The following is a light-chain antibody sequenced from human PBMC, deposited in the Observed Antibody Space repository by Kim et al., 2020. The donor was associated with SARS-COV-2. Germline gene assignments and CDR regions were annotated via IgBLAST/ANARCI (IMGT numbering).Light chain of an antibody. CDR1: SSNVGCYKY. J-gene: IGLJ3*02. CDR2: DVS. Sequence: GQSVTSSCTGTSSNVGCYKYVSWYQQHPGKAPKLMIYDVSRRPSGVPDRFSGSKSGNTASLTISGLQAEDEADYYCCSYAGTYTWVFGGGTQLTVL. CDR3: CSYAGTYTWV. V-gene: IGLV2-11*03.